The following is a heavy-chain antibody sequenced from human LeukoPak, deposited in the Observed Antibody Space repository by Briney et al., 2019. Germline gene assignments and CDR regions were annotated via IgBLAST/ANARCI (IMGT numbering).Heavy chain of an antibody. V-gene: IGHV4-39*01. J-gene: IGHJ5*02. CDR2: IYYSGST. CDR3: SRSAIVGTIGAWFAH. Sequence: AETLSLTCTVSGGSISSSTYYWGWIRQPPGKGLESNGSIYYSGSTYDNPSLKSRAIISINTSKNLFPLKLSPVTAADAAVYYCSRSAIVGTIGAWFAHWGQGTLVTVSS. D-gene: IGHD5-12*01. CDR1: GGSISSSTYY.